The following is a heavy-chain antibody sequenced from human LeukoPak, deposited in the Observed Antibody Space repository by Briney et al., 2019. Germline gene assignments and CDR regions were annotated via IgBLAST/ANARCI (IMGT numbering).Heavy chain of an antibody. CDR1: GYSFTTHD. Sequence: ASVTVSCTASGYSFTTHDINWVRQSTGQGLEWMGWMNPNSGKSGYVQKFQGRVTMTRDTSISTVYMELSSLGSDDTAVYYCARESGLTDNWLDSWGQGTLVIVSS. CDR2: MNPNSGKS. J-gene: IGHJ5*01. CDR3: ARESGLTDNWLDS. D-gene: IGHD5-12*01. V-gene: IGHV1-8*01.